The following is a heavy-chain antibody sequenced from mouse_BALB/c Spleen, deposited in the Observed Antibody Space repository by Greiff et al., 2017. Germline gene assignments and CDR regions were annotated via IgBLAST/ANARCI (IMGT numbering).Heavy chain of an antibody. Sequence: EVKVVESGGGLVQPGGSLRLSCATSGFTFTDYYMSWVRQPPGKALEWLGFIRNKANGYTTEYSASVKGRFTISRDNSQSILYLQMNTLRAEDSATYYCARGSTGTIDYWGQGTTLTVSS. D-gene: IGHD4-1*02. J-gene: IGHJ2*01. CDR3: ARGSTGTIDY. V-gene: IGHV7-3*02. CDR1: GFTFTDYY. CDR2: IRNKANGYTT.